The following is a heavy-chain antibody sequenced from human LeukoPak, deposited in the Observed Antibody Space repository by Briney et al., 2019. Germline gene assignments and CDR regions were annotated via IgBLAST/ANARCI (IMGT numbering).Heavy chain of an antibody. CDR3: ARRPPYSSSHIDY. D-gene: IGHD6-6*01. Sequence: GEAPEISWKGSGYLLNSYWIGWGRQMPGQGLEWVGSIYPGDSDTRYSPSFQGQVTISADKSISTAYLQWSSLKASDTAMYYCARRPPYSSSHIDYWGQGTLVTVSS. V-gene: IGHV5-51*01. CDR1: GYLLNSYW. CDR2: IYPGDSDT. J-gene: IGHJ4*02.